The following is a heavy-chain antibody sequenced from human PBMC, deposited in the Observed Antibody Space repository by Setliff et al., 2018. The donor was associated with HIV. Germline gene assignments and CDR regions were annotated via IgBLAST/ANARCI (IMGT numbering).Heavy chain of an antibody. CDR1: GFTFGSYT. D-gene: IGHD1-26*01. CDR2: MGFTSTSI. CDR3: VRDYMWAFDY. V-gene: IGHV3-48*01. Sequence: PGGSLRLSCAASGFTFGSYTMNWVRQAPGKGLEWVTYMGFTSTSITYADSVKGRFTISRDNAENSLYLQMNSLRAEDTAVYYCVRDYMWAFDYWGQGTLVTVSS. J-gene: IGHJ4*02.